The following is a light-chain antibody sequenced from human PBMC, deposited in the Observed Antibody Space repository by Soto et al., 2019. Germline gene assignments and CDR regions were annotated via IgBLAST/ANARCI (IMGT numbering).Light chain of an antibody. V-gene: IGKV1-39*01. CDR3: QQSFNTPWT. J-gene: IGKJ1*01. CDR1: EDITIY. CDR2: AAS. Sequence: IQLTQSPSSLSASVGDSVTITCRASEDITIYLAWYQQKPGKAPNLLIYAASNLHSGAPSRFSGSGSGTHFTLTINSLQPEDFATYYCQQSFNTPWTFGQGTKVDIK.